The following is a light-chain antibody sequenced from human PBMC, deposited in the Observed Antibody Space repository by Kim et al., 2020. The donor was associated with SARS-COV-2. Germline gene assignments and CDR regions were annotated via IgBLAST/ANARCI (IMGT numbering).Light chain of an antibody. V-gene: IGLV1-44*01. CDR1: DSNIGTNT. CDR2: RNN. CDR3: AAWGDSHWV. J-gene: IGLJ3*02. Sequence: QSVLTQPPSASGTPGQRVTISCSGSDSNIGTNTVSWYQQLPGAAPKLLIYRNNQRPLGVPDRFSASKSGTSASLDISGLQSDDEADYYCAAWGDSHWVFGGGTQLTVL.